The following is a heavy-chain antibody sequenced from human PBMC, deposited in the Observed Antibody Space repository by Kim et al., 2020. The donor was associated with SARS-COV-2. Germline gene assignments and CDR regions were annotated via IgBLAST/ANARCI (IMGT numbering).Heavy chain of an antibody. J-gene: IGHJ4*02. Sequence: NPSLKSRVTISVDTSKNQFSLKLSSVTAADTAVYYCARGAGAATQYYFDCWGQGTLVTVSS. CDR3: ARGAGAATQYYFDC. D-gene: IGHD2-15*01. V-gene: IGHV4-34*01.